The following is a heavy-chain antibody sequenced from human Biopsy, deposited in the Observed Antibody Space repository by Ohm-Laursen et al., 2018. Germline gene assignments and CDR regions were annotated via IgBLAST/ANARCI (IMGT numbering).Heavy chain of an antibody. CDR1: GHTLTGHY. V-gene: IGHV1-2*02. CDR3: ARDSGDGSGNYGSCFDP. CDR2: MNPDSGGT. D-gene: IGHD3-10*01. J-gene: IGHJ5*02. Sequence: ASVKVSCNASGHTLTGHYMHWVRQAPGQGPEWMGWMNPDSGGTKYAQKFQGRVTMTRDTSISTAYMELSSLRSDDTAVYYCARDSGDGSGNYGSCFDPWGQGTLVTVSS.